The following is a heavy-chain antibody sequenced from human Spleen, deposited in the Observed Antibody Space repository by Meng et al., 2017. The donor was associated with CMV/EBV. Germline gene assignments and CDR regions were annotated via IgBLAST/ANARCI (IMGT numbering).Heavy chain of an antibody. V-gene: IGHV4-39*01. D-gene: IGHD1-14*01. J-gene: IGHJ4*02. CDR2: VVYSGTT. Sequence: LQGREPAPGLVKPSWSLSLNCTCSGGSISSSSCYWAWIRQPPGEGLEWIGSVVYSGTTYYTSSLKSRVSISVDTSKNQFSLKLSSVTAADTAVYYCARHHHSPTFDYWGQGTLVTVSS. CDR1: GGSISSSSCY. CDR3: ARHHHSPTFDY.